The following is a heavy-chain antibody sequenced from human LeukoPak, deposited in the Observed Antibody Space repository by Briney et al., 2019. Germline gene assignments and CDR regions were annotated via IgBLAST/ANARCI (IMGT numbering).Heavy chain of an antibody. J-gene: IGHJ5*02. D-gene: IGHD3-9*01. Sequence: SVKVSCKASGGTFSSYAISWVRQAPGQGLEWMGGIIPIFGTANYAQKFQGRVTITADESTSTAYMELSSLRSEDTAVYYCARESVRYFDWGGNWFDPWGQGTQVTVSS. CDR2: IIPIFGTA. CDR1: GGTFSSYA. CDR3: ARESVRYFDWGGNWFDP. V-gene: IGHV1-69*13.